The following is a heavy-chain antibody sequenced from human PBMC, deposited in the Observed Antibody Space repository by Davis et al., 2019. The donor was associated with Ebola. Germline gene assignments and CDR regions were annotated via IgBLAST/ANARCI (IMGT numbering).Heavy chain of an antibody. CDR2: ISAYNGNT. V-gene: IGHV1-18*04. J-gene: IGHJ3*02. CDR3: ARVLPYYYDSSGYLDAFDI. CDR1: GYTFTSYG. D-gene: IGHD3-22*01. Sequence: ASVKVSCKASGYTFTSYGISWVRQAPGQGLEWMGWISAYNGNTNYAQKLQGRVTMTTDTSTSTAYMELRSLRSDDTAVYYCARVLPYYYDSSGYLDAFDIWGQGTTVTVSS.